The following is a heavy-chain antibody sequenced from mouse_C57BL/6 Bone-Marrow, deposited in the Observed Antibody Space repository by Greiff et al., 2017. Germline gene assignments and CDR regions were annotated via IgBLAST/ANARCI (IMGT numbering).Heavy chain of an antibody. CDR3: ARTGAWFAY. CDR1: GFTFSSYA. Sequence: EVKLMESGGGLVKPGGSLKLSCAASGFTFSSYAMSWVRQTPEKRLEWVATISDGGSYTYYPDNVKGRFTISRDNAKNNLYLQMSHLKSEDTAMXYCARTGAWFAYWGQGTLVTVSA. J-gene: IGHJ3*01. CDR2: ISDGGSYT. V-gene: IGHV5-4*03.